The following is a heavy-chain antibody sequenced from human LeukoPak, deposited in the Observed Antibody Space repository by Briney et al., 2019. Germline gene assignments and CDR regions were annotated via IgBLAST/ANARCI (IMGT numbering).Heavy chain of an antibody. CDR2: IIPIFGTA. CDR3: ASDRGYSGYDLGAFDY. J-gene: IGHJ4*02. Sequence: ASVKVSCKASGGTFSSYAISWVRQAPGQGLEWMGRIIPIFGTANYAQKFQGRVTITTDESTSTAYMELSSLRPEDTAVYYCASDRGYSGYDLGAFDYWGQGTLVTVPS. V-gene: IGHV1-69*05. CDR1: GGTFSSYA. D-gene: IGHD5-12*01.